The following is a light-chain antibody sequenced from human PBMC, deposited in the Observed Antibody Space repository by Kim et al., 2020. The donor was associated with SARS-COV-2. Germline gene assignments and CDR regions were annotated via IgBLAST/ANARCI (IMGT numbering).Light chain of an antibody. CDR3: GTWDTSLRIGA. CDR2: DNN. J-gene: IGLJ2*01. V-gene: IGLV1-51*01. CDR1: TANIGRDS. Sequence: GQKVTISCAGRTANIGRDSVSCYHHLPGTAPKLLIYDNNKRPSGIPDRFSGSKSGTSATLAITGLQTGDEADYYCGTWDTSLRIGAFGGGTQLTVL.